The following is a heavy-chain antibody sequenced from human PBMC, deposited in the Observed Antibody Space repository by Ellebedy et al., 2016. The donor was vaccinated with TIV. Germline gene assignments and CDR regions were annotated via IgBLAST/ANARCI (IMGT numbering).Heavy chain of an antibody. CDR1: GGSISSYY. CDR3: ARLEEQWLIIDY. D-gene: IGHD6-19*01. V-gene: IGHV4-59*08. Sequence: MPSETLSLTCTVSGGSISSYYWSWIRQPPGKGLEWIGYIYYSGSTNYNPSLKSRVTISVDTSKNQFSLKLRSVTAADTAVYFYARLEEQWLIIDYWGQGTLVTVSS. CDR2: IYYSGST. J-gene: IGHJ4*02.